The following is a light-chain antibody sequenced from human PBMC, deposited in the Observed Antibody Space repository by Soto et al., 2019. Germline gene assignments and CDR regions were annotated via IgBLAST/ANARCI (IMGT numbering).Light chain of an antibody. J-gene: IGLJ1*01. CDR3: SSYPISILYV. V-gene: IGLV2-14*01. Sequence: QSALTQPASLSGSPGQSITISCTGTSSDVGGYSYVSWYQQHPGKAPKLMIYDVSNRPSGVSNRFSGSKSGNTASLTISGLQAEDEADYDCSSYPISILYVFGTGTKVTVL. CDR2: DVS. CDR1: SSDVGGYSY.